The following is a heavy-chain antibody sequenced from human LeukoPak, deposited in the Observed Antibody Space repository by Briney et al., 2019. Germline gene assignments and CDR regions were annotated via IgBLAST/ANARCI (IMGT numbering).Heavy chain of an antibody. CDR3: ARLVGATYFDY. Sequence: SETLSLTCTVSGVSISSSSYYWGWIRQPPGKGLEWIGSIYCSGSTYYNPSLKSRVTISVDTSKNQFSIKLNSVTPADTAVYYCARLVGATYFDYWGQGTLVTVSS. CDR1: GVSISSSSYY. J-gene: IGHJ4*02. V-gene: IGHV4-39*01. CDR2: IYCSGST. D-gene: IGHD1-26*01.